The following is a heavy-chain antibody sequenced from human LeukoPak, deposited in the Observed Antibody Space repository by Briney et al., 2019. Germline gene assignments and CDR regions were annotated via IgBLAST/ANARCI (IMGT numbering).Heavy chain of an antibody. CDR1: GFTFSSYG. Sequence: GGSLRLSCAASGFTFSSYGMHWVRQPPGKELEWVAFIRDDGKNQYYTDSVKGRFTISRDNSKNTLYLQMSSLRVEDTAVYYCASQNGESIGWLGWLDTWGQGALVTVSS. CDR2: IRDDGKNQ. D-gene: IGHD6-19*01. V-gene: IGHV3-30*02. J-gene: IGHJ5*02. CDR3: ASQNGESIGWLGWLDT.